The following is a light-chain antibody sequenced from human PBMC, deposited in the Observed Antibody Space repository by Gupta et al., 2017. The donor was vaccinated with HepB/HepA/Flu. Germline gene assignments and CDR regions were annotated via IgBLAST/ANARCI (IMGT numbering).Light chain of an antibody. CDR3: QQYGSSPRT. J-gene: IGKJ1*01. V-gene: IGKV3-20*01. Sequence: IVLTLSTGTLSLSPGERVTLSCRASESVSSGYVAWYQQKPGQAPTLLMHTTSTRATGVPDRFSGSGAGRNFILTISGLEPEDFAVYYCQQYGSSPRTFGQGTKLEVK. CDR2: TTS. CDR1: ESVSSGY.